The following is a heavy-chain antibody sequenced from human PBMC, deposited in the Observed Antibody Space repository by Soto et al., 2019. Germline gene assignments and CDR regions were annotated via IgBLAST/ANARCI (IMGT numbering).Heavy chain of an antibody. J-gene: IGHJ6*02. CDR1: GYTFTTYG. D-gene: IGHD4-17*01. CDR3: ARSGDPVDYFYYYGMDV. Sequence: ASVKVSCKASGYTFTTYGMSWVRQAPGQGLEWMGWISAYNGNTNYALKFQGRVTMTTDTSTSTAYMELRSLRSDDTAVYYCARSGDPVDYFYYYGMDVWGQGTTVTVSS. V-gene: IGHV1-18*01. CDR2: ISAYNGNT.